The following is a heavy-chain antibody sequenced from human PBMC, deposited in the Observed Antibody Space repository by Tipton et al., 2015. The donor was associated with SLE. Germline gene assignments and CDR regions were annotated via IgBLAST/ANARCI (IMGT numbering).Heavy chain of an antibody. CDR1: GGSITSNSFY. CDR2: IYYSGRT. V-gene: IGHV4-39*07. J-gene: IGHJ4*02. D-gene: IGHD3-9*01. CDR3: ARGKRHYDVLTGYYSKPHYFDF. Sequence: TLSLTCTVSGGSITSNSFYWGWVRQPPGKGLEWIGSIYYSGRTYYNPSLKSRVIISVDTSKNQFSLKLTSVTAADTAVYYCARGKRHYDVLTGYYSKPHYFDFWGQGTVVAVSP.